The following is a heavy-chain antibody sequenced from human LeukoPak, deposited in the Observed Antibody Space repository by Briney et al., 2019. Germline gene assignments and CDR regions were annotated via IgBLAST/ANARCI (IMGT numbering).Heavy chain of an antibody. CDR3: AKVLTGSQDY. CDR1: GFTFSNYW. D-gene: IGHD7-27*01. V-gene: IGHV3-23*01. CDR2: IGGGGENT. Sequence: PGGSLRLSCAASGFTFSNYWMHWVRQAPGKGLEWVSTIGGGGENTYYADSVKGRFTISRDNSRNTLYLQMKSLRAEDTAVYFCAKVLTGSQDYWGQGTLVTVSS. J-gene: IGHJ4*02.